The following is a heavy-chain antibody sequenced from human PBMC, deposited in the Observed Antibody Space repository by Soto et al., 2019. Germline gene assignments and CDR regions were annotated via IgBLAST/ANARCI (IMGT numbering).Heavy chain of an antibody. CDR2: IYYSENA. Sequence: QVQLQESGARLVKPSQTLSLTCTVSGDSISSVFYYWSWIRQPPGKGLEWIGYIYYSENAYNNPSLKSRVSMSVDTSRNQFSLRLTSGTSADTAVYYCAQTDYGSGAHIIWGQGTRVPVSS. V-gene: IGHV4-30-4*01. CDR1: GDSISSVFYY. CDR3: AQTDYGSGAHII. J-gene: IGHJ4*02. D-gene: IGHD3-10*01.